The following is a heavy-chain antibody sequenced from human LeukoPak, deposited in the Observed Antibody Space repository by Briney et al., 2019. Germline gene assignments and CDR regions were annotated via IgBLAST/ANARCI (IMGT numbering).Heavy chain of an antibody. CDR3: ARDLAGSPLSTPYYYYYYGMDV. Sequence: PSETLSLTCAVYGGSFSGYYWSWVRQPPGKGLEWIGEINHSGSTKYNPSLKSRVTISVDSSKNQFSLKLSSVTAADTAVYYCARDLAGSPLSTPYYYYYYGMDVWGQGTTVTVSS. J-gene: IGHJ6*02. D-gene: IGHD3-10*01. CDR2: INHSGST. CDR1: GGSFSGYY. V-gene: IGHV4-34*01.